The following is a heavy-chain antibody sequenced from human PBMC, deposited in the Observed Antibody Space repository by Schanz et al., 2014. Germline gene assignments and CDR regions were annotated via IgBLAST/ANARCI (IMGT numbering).Heavy chain of an antibody. J-gene: IGHJ3*02. D-gene: IGHD3-22*01. CDR3: ARGTRERLLLRSWQFAFDI. CDR2: INQSGTT. V-gene: IGHV4-34*02. Sequence: QVQLQQWGAGLLKPSETLSLTCAVYGGSFSSNYWSWIRQPPGKGLEWIGEINQSGTTNYNPSLKSRVTMPVDTSKTQISLNWRAVTAADTAVYYCARGTRERLLLRSWQFAFDIWGQGTMVTVSS. CDR1: GGSFSSNY.